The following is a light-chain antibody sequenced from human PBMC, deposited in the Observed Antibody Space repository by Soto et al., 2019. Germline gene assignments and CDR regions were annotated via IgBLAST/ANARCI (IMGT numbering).Light chain of an antibody. Sequence: QLVLTQPPSVSGAPGKRVTISCTGSSSNIGAGYDIHWYQQLPGTAPKLLIYGNSNRPSGVPDRFSGSKSGTSASLAITGLQAEDEADYYCQSYDSSVSKVVFGGGTKLTVL. CDR3: QSYDSSVSKVV. CDR2: GNS. J-gene: IGLJ2*01. V-gene: IGLV1-40*01. CDR1: SSNIGAGYD.